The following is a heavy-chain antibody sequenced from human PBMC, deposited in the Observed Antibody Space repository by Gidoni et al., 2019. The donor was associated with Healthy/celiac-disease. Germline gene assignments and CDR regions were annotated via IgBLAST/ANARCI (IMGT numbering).Heavy chain of an antibody. CDR2: ISSSSSYI. D-gene: IGHD3-22*01. V-gene: IGHV3-21*01. CDR3: ASLAPYYYDSSGNDY. CDR1: GFTFSSYT. J-gene: IGHJ4*02. Sequence: EVQLVESGGGLVTPGGSLRLSCAASGFTFSSYTMNWVRQAPGKGLEWVSSISSSSSYIYYADSVKGRFTISRDNAKNSLYLQMNSLRAEDTAVYYCASLAPYYYDSSGNDYWGQGTLVTVSS.